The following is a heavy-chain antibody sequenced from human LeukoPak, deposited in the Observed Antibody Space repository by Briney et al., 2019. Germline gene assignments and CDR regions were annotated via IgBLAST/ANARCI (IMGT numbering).Heavy chain of an antibody. J-gene: IGHJ5*02. V-gene: IGHV3-74*01. D-gene: IGHD6-13*01. CDR3: ARDFIAAAGNS. CDR1: GFTFSSYW. Sequence: PGGSLRLSYAASGFTFSSYWMHWVRQAPGKGLVWVSRINSDGSSTSYADSVKGRFTISRDNAKNTLYLQMNSLRAEDTAVYYCARDFIAAAGNSWGQGTLVTVSS. CDR2: INSDGSST.